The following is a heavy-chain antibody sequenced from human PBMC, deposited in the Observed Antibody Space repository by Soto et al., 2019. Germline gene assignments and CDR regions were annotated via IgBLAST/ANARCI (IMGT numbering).Heavy chain of an antibody. D-gene: IGHD6-19*01. CDR1: GFTFSSYA. CDR3: AKDTYSSGWYGDDYYYYYGMDV. CDR2: ISGSGGST. V-gene: IGHV3-23*01. Sequence: EVQLLESGGGLVQPGGSLRLSCAASGFTFSSYAMSWVRQAPGKGLEWVSAISGSGGSTYYADSVKGRFTISRDNSKNTLYLQMNSLRAEDTAVYYCAKDTYSSGWYGDDYYYYYGMDVWGQGTTVTVSS. J-gene: IGHJ6*02.